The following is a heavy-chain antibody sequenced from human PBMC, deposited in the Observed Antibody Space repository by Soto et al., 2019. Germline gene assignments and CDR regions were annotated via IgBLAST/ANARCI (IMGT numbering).Heavy chain of an antibody. J-gene: IGHJ6*02. CDR3: ARDGRVVDTGMDV. D-gene: IGHD2-21*01. CDR2: ISYDGSNK. CDR1: GFTFSSYA. Sequence: QVQLVESGGGVVQPGRSLRLSCAASGFTFSSYAMHWVRQAPGKGLEWVAVISYDGSNKYYADSVKGRFTISRDNSKNTLYLQMNSLRAEDPAVYYCARDGRVVDTGMDVWGQGTTVTVSS. V-gene: IGHV3-30-3*01.